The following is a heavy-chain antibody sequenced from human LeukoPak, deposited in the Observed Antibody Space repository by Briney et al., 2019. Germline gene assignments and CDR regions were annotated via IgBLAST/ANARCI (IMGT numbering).Heavy chain of an antibody. D-gene: IGHD2-2*01. CDR2: INHSGST. Sequence: SETLSLTCAVYGGSFSGYSWSWIRQPPGKGLEWIGEINHSGSTNYNPSLKSRVTISVDTSKNQFSLKLSSVTAADTAVYYCARGPLGYCSSTSCSRQYNWFDPWGQGTLVTVSS. CDR3: ARGPLGYCSSTSCSRQYNWFDP. CDR1: GGSFSGYS. J-gene: IGHJ5*02. V-gene: IGHV4-34*01.